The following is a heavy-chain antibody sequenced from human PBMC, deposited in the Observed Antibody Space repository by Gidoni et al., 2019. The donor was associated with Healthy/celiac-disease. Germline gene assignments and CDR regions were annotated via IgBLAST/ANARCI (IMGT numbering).Heavy chain of an antibody. CDR2: INNDGSST. CDR1: GFTFSSYW. D-gene: IGHD3-3*02. J-gene: IGHJ4*02. Sequence: EVQLVESGGGLVQPGGSLRPPCAASGFTFSSYWMHWVRQAPGKGLVWVSRINNDGSSTSYADSVKGRFTISRDNAKNTLYLQMNSLRAEDTAVYYCARVLSIKDFDYWGQGTLVTVSS. CDR3: ARVLSIKDFDY. V-gene: IGHV3-74*01.